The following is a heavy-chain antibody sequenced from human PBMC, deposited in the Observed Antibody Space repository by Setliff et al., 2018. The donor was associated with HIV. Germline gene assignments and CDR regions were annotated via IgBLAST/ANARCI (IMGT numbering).Heavy chain of an antibody. CDR1: GFSFTSYL. D-gene: IGHD3-10*01. V-gene: IGHV5-51*01. J-gene: IGHJ5*02. CDR3: VRHVSSSAVFDP. CDR2: IHPRDSDT. Sequence: GESLKISCKGFGFSFTSYLIAWVRQTPGKGLEWMGNIHPRDSDTRYSPSFQGQVTLSVDKSISTAYLQWSSLKASDTAMYYCVRHVSSSAVFDPWGQGTLVTVSS.